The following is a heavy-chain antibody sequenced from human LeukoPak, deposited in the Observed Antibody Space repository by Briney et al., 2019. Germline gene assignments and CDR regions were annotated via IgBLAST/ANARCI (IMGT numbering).Heavy chain of an antibody. CDR1: GGSISSHY. CDR3: ARHHPPRTYYYDSSEFDY. D-gene: IGHD3-22*01. J-gene: IGHJ4*02. Sequence: PSETLSLTCTVSGGSISSHYWSWIRQPPGKGLEWIGYIYTSGSTNYNPSLKSRVTISVDTSKNQFSLKLSSVTAADTAVYYCARHHPPRTYYYDSSEFDYWGQGTLVTVSS. CDR2: IYTSGST. V-gene: IGHV4-4*09.